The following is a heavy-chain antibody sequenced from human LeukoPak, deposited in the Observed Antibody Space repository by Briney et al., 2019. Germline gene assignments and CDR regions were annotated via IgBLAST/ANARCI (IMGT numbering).Heavy chain of an antibody. Sequence: GGSLRLSYAASGFTFSSYAMSWVRQAPGKGLEWVSAISGSGGSTYYADSVKGRFTISRDNSKNTLYLQMNSLRAEDTAVYYCAKVDLIVVVITLFDYWGQGTLVTVSS. V-gene: IGHV3-23*01. CDR3: AKVDLIVVVITLFDY. CDR2: ISGSGGST. J-gene: IGHJ4*02. CDR1: GFTFSSYA. D-gene: IGHD3-22*01.